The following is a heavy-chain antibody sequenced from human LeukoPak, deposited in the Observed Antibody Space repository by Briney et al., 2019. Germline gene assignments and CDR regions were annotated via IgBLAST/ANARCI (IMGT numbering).Heavy chain of an antibody. CDR3: ASELWFGELLEPENYFDY. Sequence: SVKVSCKASGGAFSSYAISWVRQAPGQGLEWMGRIIPILGIANYAQKFQGRVTITADKSTSTAYMELSSLRSEDTAVYYCASELWFGELLEPENYFDYWGQGTLVTVSS. D-gene: IGHD3-10*01. CDR2: IIPILGIA. V-gene: IGHV1-69*04. CDR1: GGAFSSYA. J-gene: IGHJ4*02.